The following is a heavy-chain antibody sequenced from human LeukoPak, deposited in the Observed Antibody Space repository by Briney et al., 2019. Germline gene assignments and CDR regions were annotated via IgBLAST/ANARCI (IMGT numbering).Heavy chain of an antibody. D-gene: IGHD1-7*01. CDR3: ASQLELQGWHY. J-gene: IGHJ4*02. Sequence: GSLRLSCAASGFTFSSYSMNWVRQAPGKGLEWVSSISSSSSYIYYADSVKGRFTISRDNAKNSLYLQMNSLRAEDTAVYYCASQLELQGWHYWGQGTLVTVSS. CDR1: GFTFSSYS. V-gene: IGHV3-21*01. CDR2: ISSSSSYI.